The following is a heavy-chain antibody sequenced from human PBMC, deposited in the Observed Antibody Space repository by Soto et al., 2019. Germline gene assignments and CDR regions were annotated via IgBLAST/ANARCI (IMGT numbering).Heavy chain of an antibody. J-gene: IGHJ3*02. D-gene: IGHD3-9*01. CDR1: GGSISSYY. V-gene: IGHV4-59*08. Sequence: QVQLQESGPGLVKPSETLSLTCTVSGGSISSYYWSWIRQPPGKGLEWIGYIYYSGSTNYNPSLKSRVTISVDTSKNQFSLKLSSVTAADTAVYYCARRLTYYDILTGFMDASDIWGQGTMVTVSS. CDR3: ARRLTYYDILTGFMDASDI. CDR2: IYYSGST.